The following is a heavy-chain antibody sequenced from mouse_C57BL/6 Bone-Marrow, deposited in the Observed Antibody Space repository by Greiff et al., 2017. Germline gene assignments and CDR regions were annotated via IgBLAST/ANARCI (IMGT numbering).Heavy chain of an antibody. Sequence: EVMLVESGGGLVQPGGSLSLSCAASGFTFTDYYMSWVRQPPGKALEWLGFIRNKANGYTTEYSVSVKGRFTISRDNSPSILYLQKNALRAEDSATYYCARYINDGDYLYWYFDVWGTGTTVTVSS. J-gene: IGHJ1*03. CDR1: GFTFTDYY. V-gene: IGHV7-3*01. D-gene: IGHD2-3*01. CDR3: ARYINDGDYLYWYFDV. CDR2: IRNKANGYTT.